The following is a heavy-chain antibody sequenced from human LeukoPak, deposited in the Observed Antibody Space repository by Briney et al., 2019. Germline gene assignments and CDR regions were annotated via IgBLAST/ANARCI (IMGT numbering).Heavy chain of an antibody. D-gene: IGHD3-10*01. V-gene: IGHV4-39*07. Sequence: SETLSLTCTVSGGSISSSHYYWGWIRQPPGKGLEWIGEINHSGSTNYNPSLKSRVTISVDTSKNQFSLKLSSVTAADTAVYYCARGPRVVRHYGSGSYYTPRLYYFDYWGQGTLVTVSS. J-gene: IGHJ4*02. CDR2: INHSGST. CDR1: GGSISSSHYY. CDR3: ARGPRVVRHYGSGSYYTPRLYYFDY.